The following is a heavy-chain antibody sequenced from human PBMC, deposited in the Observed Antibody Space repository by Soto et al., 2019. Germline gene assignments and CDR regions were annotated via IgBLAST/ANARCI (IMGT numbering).Heavy chain of an antibody. V-gene: IGHV5-51*01. CDR3: ARQINYIWEY. D-gene: IGHD3-16*01. J-gene: IGHJ4*02. Sequence: GESLKISCKGSAYNFGSDWIGWVRQMPGKGLEWMGIIQPGGSDLRYSPSFQGQVTISADKSINTAYLQWSSLKASNTAMYYCARQINYIWEYGGQGTQVTVSS. CDR2: IQPGGSDL. CDR1: AYNFGSDW.